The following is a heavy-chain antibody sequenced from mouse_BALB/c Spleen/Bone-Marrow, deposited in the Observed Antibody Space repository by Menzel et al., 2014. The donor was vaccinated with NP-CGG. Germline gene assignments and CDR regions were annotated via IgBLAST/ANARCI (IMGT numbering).Heavy chain of an antibody. CDR1: GFTLGDYY. D-gene: IGHD2-12*01. Sequence: EVHLVESGGGLVKPGGSLKLSCAASGFTLGDYYMYWVRQTPEKRLEWVATISDGGSYTYYPDSVKGRFTISRDNAKNNLYLQMSSLKSEDTAMYYCAREDDDGSWFAYWGQGTLVTVSA. CDR2: ISDGGSYT. CDR3: AREDDDGSWFAY. J-gene: IGHJ3*01. V-gene: IGHV5-4*02.